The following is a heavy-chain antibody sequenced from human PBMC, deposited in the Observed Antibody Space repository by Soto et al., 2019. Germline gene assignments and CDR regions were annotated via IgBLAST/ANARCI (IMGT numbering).Heavy chain of an antibody. Sequence: PSETLSLTCTVSGGSISSSSYYWGWIRQPPGKGLEWIGSIYYSGNTYYNPSLKSRVTISVDTAKNHFSLKLSSVTAADTAVYYCARGSSIAGLYYGMDVWGQGTTVTVSS. CDR1: GGSISSSSYY. J-gene: IGHJ6*02. D-gene: IGHD6-6*01. V-gene: IGHV4-39*02. CDR3: ARGSSIAGLYYGMDV. CDR2: IYYSGNT.